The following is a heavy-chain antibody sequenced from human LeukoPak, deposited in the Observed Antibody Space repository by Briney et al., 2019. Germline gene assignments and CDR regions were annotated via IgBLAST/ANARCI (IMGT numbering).Heavy chain of an antibody. CDR3: VKSIVLKVTFDY. D-gene: IGHD2-8*01. V-gene: IGHV3-64D*09. Sequence: GGSLRLSCSASGFTFSSYAMHWVRQAPGKGLEHVSAISSNGGSTYYADSVKGRFTISRDNSKNTLYLQMSSLRAEDTAVYYCVKSIVLKVTFDYWGQGTLVTVSS. CDR1: GFTFSSYA. J-gene: IGHJ4*02. CDR2: ISSNGGST.